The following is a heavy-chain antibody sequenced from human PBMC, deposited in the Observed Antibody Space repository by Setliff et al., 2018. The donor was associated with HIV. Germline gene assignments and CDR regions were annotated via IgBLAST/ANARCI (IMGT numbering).Heavy chain of an antibody. V-gene: IGHV4-38-2*02. Sequence: SETLSLTCTVSGYSISSGYHWGWIRQAPGRGLEWIGNIYHSGTTSYNPSLKSRVTVSIDTSNSQFSLNLRSVTAADTAVYYCASMYSGYDQDYFDYWGQGTLVTVSS. D-gene: IGHD5-12*01. CDR2: IYHSGTT. CDR3: ASMYSGYDQDYFDY. CDR1: GYSISSGYH. J-gene: IGHJ4*02.